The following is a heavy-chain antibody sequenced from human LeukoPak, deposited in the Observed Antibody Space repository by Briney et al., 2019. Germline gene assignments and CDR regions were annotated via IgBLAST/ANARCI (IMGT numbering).Heavy chain of an antibody. CDR1: GFSFSRFS. Sequence: GGSLRLSCAASGFSFSRFSMHWVRQAPGQGLEWVSSISDSWTYIYYPDSSKGRFTTSSDDANNTVYLHMDILGRDDKAVVFRSRDPKYYFGSSGFDYWGQGVLDTVPS. J-gene: IGHJ4*02. D-gene: IGHD3-22*01. CDR3: SRDPKYYFGSSGFDY. CDR2: ISDSWTYI. V-gene: IGHV3-21*04.